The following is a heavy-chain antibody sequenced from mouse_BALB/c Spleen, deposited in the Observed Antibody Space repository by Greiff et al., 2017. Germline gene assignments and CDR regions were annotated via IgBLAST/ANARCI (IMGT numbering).Heavy chain of an antibody. V-gene: IGHV2-9-2*01. CDR1: GFSLTSYD. D-gene: IGHD1-1*01. CDR3: VRDDYYGSSGFDY. Sequence: QVQLKESGPGLVAPSQSLSITCTVSGFSLTSYDISWIRQPPGKGLEWLGVIWTGGGTNYNSAFMSRLSISKDNSKSQVFLKMNSLQTDDTAIYYCVRDDYYGSSGFDYWGQGTTLTVSS. J-gene: IGHJ2*01. CDR2: IWTGGGT.